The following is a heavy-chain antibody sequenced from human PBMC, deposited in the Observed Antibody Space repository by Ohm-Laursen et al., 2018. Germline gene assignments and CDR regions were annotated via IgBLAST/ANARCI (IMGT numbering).Heavy chain of an antibody. CDR3: ARDGRGWYSH. V-gene: IGHV4-4*07. CDR1: GGSVSGYF. CDR2: IYSSGNT. J-gene: IGHJ4*02. D-gene: IGHD6-19*01. Sequence: TLSLTCTVSGGSVSGYFWSWIRQPPGKGLEWIGRIYSSGNTIYNPSLKSRVTMSVDTSKNQFSLKLNSVTAADTAVYYCARDGRGWYSHWGQETLVTVSS.